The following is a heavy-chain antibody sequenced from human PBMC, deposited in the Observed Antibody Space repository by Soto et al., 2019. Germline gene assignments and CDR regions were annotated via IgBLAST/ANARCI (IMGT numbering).Heavy chain of an antibody. CDR2: IIPIFGTA. CDR1: GGTFSSYA. CDR3: ARDWLRYCSSTSCYKSYYGMDV. J-gene: IGHJ6*02. D-gene: IGHD2-2*02. V-gene: IGHV1-69*01. Sequence: QVQLVQSGAEVKKPGSSVKVSCKASGGTFSSYAISWVRQAPGQGLEWMVGIIPIFGTANYAQKFQGRVTITADESTSTAYMELSSLRSEDTAVYYCARDWLRYCSSTSCYKSYYGMDVWGQGTTVTVSS.